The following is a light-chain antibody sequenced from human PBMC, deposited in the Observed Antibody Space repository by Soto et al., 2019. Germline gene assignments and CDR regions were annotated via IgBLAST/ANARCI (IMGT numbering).Light chain of an antibody. CDR3: SSYTSSSPLKV. V-gene: IGLV2-14*01. CDR2: EVS. CDR1: SSNIGASYD. J-gene: IGLJ1*01. Sequence: QAVVTQPPSVSGAPGQTVTISCSGTSSNIGASYDVHWYQQLPGTAPKLMIYEVSNRPSGVSNRFSGSKSGNTASLTISGLQAEDEADYYCSSYTSSSPLKVFGTGTKLTVL.